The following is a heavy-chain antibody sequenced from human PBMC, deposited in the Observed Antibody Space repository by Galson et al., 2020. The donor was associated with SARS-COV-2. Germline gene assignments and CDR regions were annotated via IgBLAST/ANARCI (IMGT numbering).Heavy chain of an antibody. J-gene: IGHJ5*02. V-gene: IGHV3-30*02. CDR2: THSDENNN. D-gene: IGHD6-13*01. Sequence: GESLKISCAASGFIFRNYGMHWVRQAPGKGLEWVSFTHSDENNNYYADSVKGRFTISRDNTKNTLYLQMTGQSVDDTAVYYCAKDLRGRSWDTWFDTWGQGILVTVSS. CDR3: AKDLRGRSWDTWFDT. CDR1: GFIFRNYG.